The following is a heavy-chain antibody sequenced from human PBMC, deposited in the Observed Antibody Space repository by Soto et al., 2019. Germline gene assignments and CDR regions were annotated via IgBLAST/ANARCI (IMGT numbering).Heavy chain of an antibody. V-gene: IGHV3-23*01. Sequence: GGSLRLSCAASGFTFSSYAMSWVRQAPGKGLEWVSAISGSGGSTYYADSVKGRFTISRDNSKNTLYLQMNSLRAEDTAVYYCAKDNDYYDSSGYFFRYWGQGTLVTVSS. CDR3: AKDNDYYDSSGYFFRY. CDR2: ISGSGGST. D-gene: IGHD3-22*01. CDR1: GFTFSSYA. J-gene: IGHJ4*02.